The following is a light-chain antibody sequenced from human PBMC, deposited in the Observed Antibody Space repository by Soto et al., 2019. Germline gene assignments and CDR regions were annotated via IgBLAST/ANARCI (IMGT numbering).Light chain of an antibody. CDR1: SSDVGGYSH. J-gene: IGLJ1*01. CDR3: SSFTSRNTYV. CDR2: DVS. V-gene: IGLV2-14*03. Sequence: QSVLTQPASVSGSPGQSISISCTGTSSDVGGYSHVSWYQQHPGKAPKVMIYDVSNRPSGVSNRFSGSKSGNTAFLTISGLQAEDEAHLYCSSFTSRNTYVFGTRTSGTV.